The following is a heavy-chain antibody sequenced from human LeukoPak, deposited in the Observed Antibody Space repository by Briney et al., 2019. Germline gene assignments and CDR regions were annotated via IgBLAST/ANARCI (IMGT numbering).Heavy chain of an antibody. Sequence: PGGSLRLSCAASGFTVSSNYMSWVGQAPGKGLEWVSVIYSGGSTYYADSVKGRFTISRDNSKNTLYLQMNSLRAEDTAVYYCARDGYDILTGYYSGYWGQGTLVTVSS. V-gene: IGHV3-66*01. CDR3: ARDGYDILTGYYSGY. CDR1: GFTVSSNY. J-gene: IGHJ4*02. CDR2: IYSGGST. D-gene: IGHD3-9*01.